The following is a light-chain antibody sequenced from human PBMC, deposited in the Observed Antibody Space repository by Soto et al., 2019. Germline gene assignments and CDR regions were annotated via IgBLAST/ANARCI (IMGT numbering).Light chain of an antibody. V-gene: IGKV3-20*01. CDR3: QQYVSSPRT. J-gene: IGKJ1*01. CDR2: GTS. CDR1: QTVNTNY. Sequence: EIVLMQSPGTLSLSPGEEATLSCRASQTVNTNYLAWYQQKAGQAPRLLIYGTSSRATGIPDRFSGSGSGTDFTLTISRLEPEDFAVYYCQQYVSSPRTFGQGTKVEIK.